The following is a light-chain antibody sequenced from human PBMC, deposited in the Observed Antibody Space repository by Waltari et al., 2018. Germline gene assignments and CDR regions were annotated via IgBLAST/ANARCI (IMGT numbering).Light chain of an antibody. Sequence: DIVLTQSPATRSLSPGARATLSCRASQRVRSDLAWYQQKPGQTPRLLIYDASNRATGIPARFSGSGSGTDFTLTISSLEPEDFAVYYCQQRSNSFTFGPGTKVDIK. J-gene: IGKJ3*01. CDR1: QRVRSD. CDR3: QQRSNSFT. V-gene: IGKV3-11*01. CDR2: DAS.